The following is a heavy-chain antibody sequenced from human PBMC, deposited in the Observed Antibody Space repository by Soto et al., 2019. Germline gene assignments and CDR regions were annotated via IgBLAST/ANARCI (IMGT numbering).Heavy chain of an antibody. Sequence: QVQLQESGPGLVKPSETLSLTCAVSGGPIDTPNWWSWYRQPPGKGLEWIAEVYPSGSSNRNPSLNSRVTISLDTSSNHFSLKLTSLTAADTAIYYCAREGFDHRTDSWGQGIPVTVSS. J-gene: IGHJ4*02. CDR1: GGPIDTPNW. CDR2: VYPSGSS. V-gene: IGHV4-4*02. CDR3: AREGFDHRTDS.